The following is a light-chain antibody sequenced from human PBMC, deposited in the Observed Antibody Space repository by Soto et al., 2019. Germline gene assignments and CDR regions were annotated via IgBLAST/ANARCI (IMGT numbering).Light chain of an antibody. CDR2: EVS. CDR3: SSYAGRNNFV. Sequence: VGGYNYVSWYQQHPGKAPKLMIYEVSKRPSGVPDRFSGSKSGNTASLTVSGLLAEDEADYYCSSYAGRNNFVFGTGTKVTVL. J-gene: IGLJ1*01. CDR1: VGGYNY. V-gene: IGLV2-8*01.